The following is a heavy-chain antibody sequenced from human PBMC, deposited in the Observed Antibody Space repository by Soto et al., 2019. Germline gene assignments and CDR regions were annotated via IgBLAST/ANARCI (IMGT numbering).Heavy chain of an antibody. Sequence: GGSLRLSCAASGFTFSSYAMSWVRQTPGKGLEWVSAISGSGGSTYYADSVKGRFTISRDNSKNTLYLQMNSLRAEDTAVYYCAKDPYGIAAGLFAYWGQGTLVTVSA. CDR2: ISGSGGST. CDR3: AKDPYGIAAGLFAY. J-gene: IGHJ4*02. D-gene: IGHD6-13*01. CDR1: GFTFSSYA. V-gene: IGHV3-23*01.